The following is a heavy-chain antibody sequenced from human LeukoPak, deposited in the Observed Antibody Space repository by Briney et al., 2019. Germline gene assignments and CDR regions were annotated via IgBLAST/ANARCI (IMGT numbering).Heavy chain of an antibody. CDR1: GYSFTSYW. V-gene: IGHV5-51*01. CDR2: IYPGDSDT. J-gene: IGHJ3*02. CDR3: ARPACGDCYSAPHDAFDI. D-gene: IGHD2-21*02. Sequence: GESLKISCKGSGYSFTSYWIGWVRQMPGKGLEWMGTIYPGDSDTRYSPSFQGQVTISADKSISTAYLQWSSLKASDTAMYYCARPACGDCYSAPHDAFDIWGQGTMVTVSS.